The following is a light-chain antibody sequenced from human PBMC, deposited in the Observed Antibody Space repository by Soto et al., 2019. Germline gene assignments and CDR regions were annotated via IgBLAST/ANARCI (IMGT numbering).Light chain of an antibody. V-gene: IGLV2-8*01. CDR1: SSDVGGYNY. Sequence: SALTQPTSDSGYPGPSVAISCTGTSSDVGGYNYVSWYQRQPGKAPKLMIYAVNKRPSGVHDRCSGSKYXNTASLTVSGLQAEDEADYYCSSYAGSSNVFGTGTKSTVL. CDR2: AVN. CDR3: SSYAGSSNV. J-gene: IGLJ1*01.